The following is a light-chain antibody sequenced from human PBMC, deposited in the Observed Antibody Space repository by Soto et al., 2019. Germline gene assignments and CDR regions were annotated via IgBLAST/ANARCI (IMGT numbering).Light chain of an antibody. CDR1: ESVSNN. V-gene: IGKV3-15*01. Sequence: EIVLTQSPATLSVSQGERATLSCRASESVSNNLAWYQQKPGQAPRLLIFGASARATGIPARFSGSGSGTAFTLTISSLQSEDFAVYYCQQYNKWALTFGGGTKVEIK. CDR3: QQYNKWALT. J-gene: IGKJ4*01. CDR2: GAS.